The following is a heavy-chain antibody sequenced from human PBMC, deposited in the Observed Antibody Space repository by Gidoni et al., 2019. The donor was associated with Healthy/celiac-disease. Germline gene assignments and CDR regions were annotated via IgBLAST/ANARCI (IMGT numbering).Heavy chain of an antibody. CDR2: ISSSGSTI. CDR3: AREEVGSSSWYKYYYYYGMDV. V-gene: IGHV3-11*01. Sequence: QVQLVESGGGLVNPGGSLRLSCAASGFTFSDYYMSWIRKAPGKGLEWVSYISSSGSTIYYADSVKGRFTISRDNAKNSLYLQMNSLRAEDTAVYYCAREEVGSSSWYKYYYYYGMDVWGQGTTVTVSS. CDR1: GFTFSDYY. D-gene: IGHD6-13*01. J-gene: IGHJ6*02.